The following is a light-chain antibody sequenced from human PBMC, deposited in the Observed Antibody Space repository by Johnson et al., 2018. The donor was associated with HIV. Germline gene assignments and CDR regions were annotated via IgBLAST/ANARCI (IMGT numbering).Light chain of an antibody. CDR3: GTWDSSLNAYV. Sequence: QSVLTQPPSVSAAPGQKVTISCSGSGSNIGNTYVSWYQHLPGTAPRLVIYDTIKRHSGIPDRFSGSKSSTSATLGITGLQTGDEADYYCGTWDSSLNAYVFGAATKVAVL. CDR2: DTI. V-gene: IGLV1-51*01. J-gene: IGLJ1*01. CDR1: GSNIGNTY.